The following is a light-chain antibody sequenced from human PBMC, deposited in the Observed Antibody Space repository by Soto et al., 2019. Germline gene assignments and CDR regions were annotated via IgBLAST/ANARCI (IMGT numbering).Light chain of an antibody. CDR1: QDISNS. V-gene: IGKV1-27*01. CDR2: AAS. J-gene: IGKJ4*01. CDR3: QKYNSAPLT. Sequence: DIQMTQSPSSLSASVGDRVTITCRASQDISNSLAWYQQKPGKVPKVLIYAASILQSGVPARFSGSGSGTALTLTISSLEPYDVETYYCQKYNSAPLTFGGGTKVEI.